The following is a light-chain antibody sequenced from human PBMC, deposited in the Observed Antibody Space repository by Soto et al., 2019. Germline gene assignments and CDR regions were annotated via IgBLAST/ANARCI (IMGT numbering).Light chain of an antibody. CDR1: SSDVGGYNY. CDR2: EVS. CDR3: SSYAGSNGVI. Sequence: QSVLTQPPSASGSPGQSVTISYTGTSSDVGGYNYVSWYRQHPGKAPKLMTYEVSKRPSGVPDRFSGSKSGNTASLTVSGLQAEDEADYYCSSYAGSNGVIFGGGTKLTVL. V-gene: IGLV2-8*01. J-gene: IGLJ2*01.